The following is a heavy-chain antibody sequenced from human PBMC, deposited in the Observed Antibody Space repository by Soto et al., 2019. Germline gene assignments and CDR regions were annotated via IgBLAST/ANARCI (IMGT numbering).Heavy chain of an antibody. D-gene: IGHD3-3*01. J-gene: IGHJ1*01. V-gene: IGHV3-23*01. CDR2: ISGSGGST. Sequence: PGGSLRLSCAASGFTFSSYAMSWVRQAPGKGLEWVSAISGSGGSTYYADSVKGRFTISRDNSKNTLYLQMNSLRAEDTAVYYCAKDKGLDFWSGQEYFQHWGQGTLVTVSS. CDR1: GFTFSSYA. CDR3: AKDKGLDFWSGQEYFQH.